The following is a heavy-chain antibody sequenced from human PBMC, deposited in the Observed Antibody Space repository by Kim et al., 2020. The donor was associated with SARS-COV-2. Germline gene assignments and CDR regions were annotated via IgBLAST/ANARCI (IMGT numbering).Heavy chain of an antibody. CDR2: INHSGST. V-gene: IGHV4-34*01. J-gene: IGHJ4*02. D-gene: IGHD3-16*01. Sequence: SETLSLTCAVYGGSFSGYYWSWIRQPPGKGLEWIGEINHSGSTNYNPSLKSRVTISVDTSKNQFSLKLSSVTAADTAVYYCARAKYDYVWGSYRAWAFDYWGQGTLVTVSS. CDR3: ARAKYDYVWGSYRAWAFDY. CDR1: GGSFSGYY.